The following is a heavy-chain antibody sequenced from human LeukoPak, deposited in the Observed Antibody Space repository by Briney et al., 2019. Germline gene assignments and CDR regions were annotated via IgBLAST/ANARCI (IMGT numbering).Heavy chain of an antibody. J-gene: IGHJ6*03. V-gene: IGHV1-8*03. CDR1: GYTFTSYD. CDR3: ARAKKQLERRKPPGYYYYMDV. Sequence: ASVKVSCKASGYTFTSYDINWVRQATGQGLEWMGWMNPNSGNTGYAQKFQGRVTITRNTSISTAYMELSSLRSEDTAVYYCARAKKQLERRKPPGYYYYMDVWGKGTTATVSS. CDR2: MNPNSGNT. D-gene: IGHD1-1*01.